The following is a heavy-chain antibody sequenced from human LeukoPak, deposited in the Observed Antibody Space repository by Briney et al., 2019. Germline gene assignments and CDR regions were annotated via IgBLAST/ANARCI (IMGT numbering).Heavy chain of an antibody. CDR3: ARRTILTGSDY. D-gene: IGHD3-9*01. Sequence: NPSETLSLTCTVSGGSISSSSYYWDWILQPPVKGLEWIGSIYYSGNTNYNPSLKSRFTISVDTSKNQFSLQLSSVTAAATAVYYCARRTILTGSDYWGTGTLVTVSS. V-gene: IGHV4-39*01. J-gene: IGHJ4*02. CDR2: IYYSGNT. CDR1: GGSISSSSYY.